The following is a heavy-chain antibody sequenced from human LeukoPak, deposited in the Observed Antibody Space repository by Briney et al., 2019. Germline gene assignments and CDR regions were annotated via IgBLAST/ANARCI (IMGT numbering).Heavy chain of an antibody. CDR1: GYSFSSYW. CDR2: IDPSDSYT. V-gene: IGHV5-10-1*01. J-gene: IGHJ4*02. D-gene: IGHD3-10*01. Sequence: GESLRISCKGSGYSFSSYWINWVRQMPGKGLEWMGRIDPSDSYTNYNPSFQGHITISADKSISTAYLQWSSLMASDTAMYYCARHTISDYWGQGTQVTVSS. CDR3: ARHTISDY.